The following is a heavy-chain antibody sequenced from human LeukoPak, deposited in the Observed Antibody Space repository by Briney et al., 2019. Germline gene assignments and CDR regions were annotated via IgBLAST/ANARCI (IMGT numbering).Heavy chain of an antibody. Sequence: SETLSLTCTVSGGSISSYYWSWIRQPPGKGLEWIGYIYYSGSTNYNPSLKSRVTISVDTSKNQFSLKLSSVTAADTAVYYCARVWDAMVTTSTGVFDYWGQGTLVTVSS. J-gene: IGHJ4*02. CDR1: GGSISSYY. D-gene: IGHD4-17*01. V-gene: IGHV4-59*01. CDR2: IYYSGST. CDR3: ARVWDAMVTTSTGVFDY.